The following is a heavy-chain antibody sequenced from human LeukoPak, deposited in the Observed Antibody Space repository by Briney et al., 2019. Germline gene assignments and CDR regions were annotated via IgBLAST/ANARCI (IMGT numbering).Heavy chain of an antibody. Sequence: GGSLRLSCAASGFTFSSYAMSWVRQAPGKGLEWVSAISGSGGSTYYAHSVKGRFTISRDNSKNTLYLQMNSLRAEDTALYYCAKADVDIVATTCFDYWGQGTLVTVSS. V-gene: IGHV3-23*01. CDR3: AKADVDIVATTCFDY. CDR2: ISGSGGST. D-gene: IGHD5-12*01. CDR1: GFTFSSYA. J-gene: IGHJ4*02.